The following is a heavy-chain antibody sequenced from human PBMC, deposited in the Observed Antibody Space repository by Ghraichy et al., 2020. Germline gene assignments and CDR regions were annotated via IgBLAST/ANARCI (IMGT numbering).Heavy chain of an antibody. CDR2: ISAYNGNT. V-gene: IGHV1-18*04. CDR3: ASQSYYYDSSGYQYNWFDP. D-gene: IGHD3-22*01. J-gene: IGHJ5*02. CDR1: GYTFTSYG. Sequence: ASVKVSCKASGYTFTSYGISWVRQAPGQGLEWMGWISAYNGNTNYAQKLQGRVTMTTDTSTSTAYMELRSLRSDDTAVYYCASQSYYYDSSGYQYNWFDPWGQGTLVTVSS.